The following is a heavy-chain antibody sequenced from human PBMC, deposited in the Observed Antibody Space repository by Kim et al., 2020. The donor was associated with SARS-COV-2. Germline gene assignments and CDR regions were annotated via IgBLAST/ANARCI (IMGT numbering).Heavy chain of an antibody. V-gene: IGHV3-11*04. CDR2: TI. Sequence: TIYYADSVKGRFTISRDNAKNSLYLQMNSLRAEDTAVYYCARAVGVAPTPRGQGTLVTVSS. D-gene: IGHD3-16*01. CDR3: ARAVGVAPTP. J-gene: IGHJ5*02.